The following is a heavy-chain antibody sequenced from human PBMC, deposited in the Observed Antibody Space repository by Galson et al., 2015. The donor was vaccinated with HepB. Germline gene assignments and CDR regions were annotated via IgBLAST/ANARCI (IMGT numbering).Heavy chain of an antibody. J-gene: IGHJ4*02. CDR1: GFTFSDFA. CDR2: IRGDASNP. D-gene: IGHD4-17*01. V-gene: IGHV3-23*01. Sequence: SLRLSCAASGFTFSDFAMTWVRQAPGKGLEYVSSIRGDASNPDHAESVRGRFTISRDNSENIVYLQMKSLRADDTAVYYCAKHDLYGDSSRGGSFDFWGQGTLVTVSS. CDR3: AKHDLYGDSSRGGSFDF.